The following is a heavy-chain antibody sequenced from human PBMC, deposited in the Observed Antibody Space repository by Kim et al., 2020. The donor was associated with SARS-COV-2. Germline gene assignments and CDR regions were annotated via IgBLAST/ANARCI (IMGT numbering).Heavy chain of an antibody. D-gene: IGHD1-26*01. CDR3: AHRHTSGISFDY. V-gene: IGHV2-5*01. Sequence: RYRPSLKSRLTITKDTSKNQVVLTMTNMDPVDTATYYCAHRHTSGISFDYWGQGTLVTVSS. J-gene: IGHJ4*02.